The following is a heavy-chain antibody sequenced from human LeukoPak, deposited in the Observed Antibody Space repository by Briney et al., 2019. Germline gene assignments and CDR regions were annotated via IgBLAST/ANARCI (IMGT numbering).Heavy chain of an antibody. V-gene: IGHV3-21*01. CDR2: ISSGSSFI. Sequence: GGSLRLSWAASGFTFSTYSMNWVRQAPGKGLEWVSSISSGSSFIYYADSVKGRFTISRDSAKNSLFLQMNSLRAEDTAVYYCARESSGYFYWGQGALVTVSS. CDR3: ARESSGYFY. D-gene: IGHD3-22*01. J-gene: IGHJ4*02. CDR1: GFTFSTYS.